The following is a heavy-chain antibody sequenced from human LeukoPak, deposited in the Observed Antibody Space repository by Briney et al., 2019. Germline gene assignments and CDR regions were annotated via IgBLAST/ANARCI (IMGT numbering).Heavy chain of an antibody. Sequence: SETLSLTCTVSGGSISSHYWSWIRQPPGKGLEWIGYIYYSGSTNYNPSLKSRVTISVDTSKNQFSLKLSSVTAADTAVYYCARAPRIAAAGTVYYYYMDVWGKGTTVTVSS. D-gene: IGHD6-13*01. J-gene: IGHJ6*03. CDR1: GGSISSHY. V-gene: IGHV4-59*11. CDR3: ARAPRIAAAGTVYYYYMDV. CDR2: IYYSGST.